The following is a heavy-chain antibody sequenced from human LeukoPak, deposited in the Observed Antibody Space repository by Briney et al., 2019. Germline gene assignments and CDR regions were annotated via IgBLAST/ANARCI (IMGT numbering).Heavy chain of an antibody. Sequence: GASVKVSCKASGYTFTSYGISWVRQAPGQGLEWMGWISTYNGNTNYAQKLQGRVTMTTDTSTSTAYMELRSLRSDDTAVYYCARDPGRGWESPKYYFDYWGQGSLVTVSS. CDR3: ARDPGRGWESPKYYFDY. J-gene: IGHJ4*02. D-gene: IGHD1-26*01. CDR2: ISTYNGNT. CDR1: GYTFTSYG. V-gene: IGHV1-18*01.